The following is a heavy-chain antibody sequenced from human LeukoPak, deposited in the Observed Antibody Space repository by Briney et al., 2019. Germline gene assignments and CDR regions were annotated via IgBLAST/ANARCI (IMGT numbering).Heavy chain of an antibody. J-gene: IGHJ6*04. CDR1: GFTFSSYE. CDR3: AELGITMIGGV. Sequence: PGGSPRVSCAAPGFTFSSYEMNWVRQAPGKRLEWVSYVSSSGSTTYYGDSVKGRFTISRDNANNSLYLQMNSLRAEDTAVYYCAELGITMIGGVWGKGTTVTISS. D-gene: IGHD3-10*02. CDR2: VSSSGSTT. V-gene: IGHV3-48*03.